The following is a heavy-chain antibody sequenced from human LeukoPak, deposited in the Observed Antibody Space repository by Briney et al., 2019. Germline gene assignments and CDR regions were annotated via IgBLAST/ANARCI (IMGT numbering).Heavy chain of an antibody. J-gene: IGHJ5*02. CDR3: AKTLVASPGNTGGP. CDR1: GGSISSYY. Sequence: SETLSLTCTVSGGSISSYYWSWIRQPPGKGLEWIGYIYYSGSTNYNPSLKSRVTISVDTSKNQFSLKLTSVTAADTAVYYCAKTLVASPGNTGGPWGQGTLVTVPS. CDR2: IYYSGST. V-gene: IGHV4-59*08. D-gene: IGHD6-6*01.